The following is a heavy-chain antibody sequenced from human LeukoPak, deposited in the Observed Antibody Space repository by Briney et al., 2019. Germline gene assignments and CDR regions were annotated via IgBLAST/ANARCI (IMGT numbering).Heavy chain of an antibody. J-gene: IGHJ4*02. CDR2: MNPNSGNT. V-gene: IGHV1-8*02. Sequence: GASVKVSCKASGYTFTSYGISWVRQATGQGLEWMGWMNPNSGNTGYAQKFQGRVTMTRDTSIRTAYMELSSLRSDDTAVYYCARGYIEDVGAYGYWGQGTLVTVSS. CDR3: ARGYIEDVGAYGY. CDR1: GYTFTSYG. D-gene: IGHD1-26*01.